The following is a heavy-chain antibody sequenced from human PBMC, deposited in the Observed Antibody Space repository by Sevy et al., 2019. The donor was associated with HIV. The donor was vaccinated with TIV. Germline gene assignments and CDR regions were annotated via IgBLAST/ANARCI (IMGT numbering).Heavy chain of an antibody. D-gene: IGHD6-25*01. CDR2: IPGSGSTR. J-gene: IGHJ3*02. Sequence: GGSLRLSCAASGFTFSDYYMSWIRQAPGKGLGWVSYIPGSGSTRYYADSGKGRFTISRENDKNSRFLQMNSLRAEDTAVYYCAREPAADAFDIWGQGTMVTVSS. V-gene: IGHV3-11*01. CDR1: GFTFSDYY. CDR3: AREPAADAFDI.